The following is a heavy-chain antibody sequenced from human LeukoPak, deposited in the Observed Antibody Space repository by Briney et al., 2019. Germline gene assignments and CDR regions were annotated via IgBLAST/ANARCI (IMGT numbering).Heavy chain of an antibody. V-gene: IGHV5-51*01. J-gene: IGHJ5*02. CDR3: ARQVSSSGWFDH. CDR2: IYPDDSDT. D-gene: IGHD6-6*01. Sequence: GESLKISCKASRYSFTSYWIGWVRQMPGKGLEWMGIIYPDDSDTRYSPSFQGQVTISADKSISTAYMQWSSLKASDTAMYYCARQVSSSGWFDHWGQGTLVTVSS. CDR1: RYSFTSYW.